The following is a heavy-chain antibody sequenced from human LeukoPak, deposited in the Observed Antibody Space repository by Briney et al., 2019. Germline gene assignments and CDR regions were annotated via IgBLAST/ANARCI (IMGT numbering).Heavy chain of an antibody. J-gene: IGHJ4*02. CDR2: ISYDGSNK. CDR1: GFTFSTYS. V-gene: IGHV3-30*18. CDR3: AKDFTGDESGYFDY. D-gene: IGHD7-27*01. Sequence: GGSLRLSCAASGFTFSTYSMTWVRQAPGKGLEWVAVISYDGSNKYYADSVKGRFTISRDNSKNTLYLQMNSLRAEDTAVYYCAKDFTGDESGYFDYWGQGTLVTVSS.